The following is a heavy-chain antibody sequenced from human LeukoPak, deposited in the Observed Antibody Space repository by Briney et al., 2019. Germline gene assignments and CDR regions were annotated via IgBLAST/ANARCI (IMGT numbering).Heavy chain of an antibody. Sequence: GGSLRLSCAASGFTFHDYAMHWVRQAPGKGLEWVSGISWNSGIIGYADSVKGRFTTSRDNAKNSLYLQMNSLRTEDMAFYYCAKSKSSTWYTTLDYWGQGTLVTVSS. CDR3: AKSKSSTWYTTLDY. CDR1: GFTFHDYA. V-gene: IGHV3-9*03. J-gene: IGHJ4*02. D-gene: IGHD6-13*01. CDR2: ISWNSGII.